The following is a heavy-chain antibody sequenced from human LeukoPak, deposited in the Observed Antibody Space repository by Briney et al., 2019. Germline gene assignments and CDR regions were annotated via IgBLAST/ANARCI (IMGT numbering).Heavy chain of an antibody. CDR3: ARDSPSSLMDV. Sequence: GGSLRLSCAASGFTVSSNYMSWVRQAPGKGLEWVSVIYSGGSAYYADSVKGRFTISRDNSKNTLYLQMNSLRAEDTAVYYCARDSPSSLMDVWGKGTTVTVSS. V-gene: IGHV3-66*02. J-gene: IGHJ6*03. CDR2: IYSGGSA. CDR1: GFTVSSNY. D-gene: IGHD2-2*01.